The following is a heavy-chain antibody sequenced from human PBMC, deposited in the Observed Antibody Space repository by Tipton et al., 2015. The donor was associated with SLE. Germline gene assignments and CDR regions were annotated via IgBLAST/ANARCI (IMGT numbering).Heavy chain of an antibody. V-gene: IGHV4-39*07. CDR2: IYYSGNT. CDR3: SEGYYFDY. J-gene: IGHJ4*02. Sequence: TLSLTCTVSGGSISSSSYYWGWIRQPPGKGLEWIGSIYYSGNTYYNPSLKSRVTISVDTSKNQFSLKLRFVTAADTAVYYCSEGYYFDYWGQGTLVTVSS. CDR1: GGSISSSSYY.